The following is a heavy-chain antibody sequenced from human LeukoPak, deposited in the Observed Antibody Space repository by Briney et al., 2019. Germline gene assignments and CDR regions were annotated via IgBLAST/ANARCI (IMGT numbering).Heavy chain of an antibody. CDR1: GFTFSSYA. J-gene: IGHJ4*02. Sequence: GGSLRLSCAASGFTFSSYAMNWVRQAPGKGLEWVSSISRGSDHIFYADSMKGRFTISRDNAKNSLYLQMNSMGAEDTAVYYCARHYYTRGYFPDYWGQGTLVTVSS. CDR2: ISRGSDHI. V-gene: IGHV3-21*01. CDR3: ARHYYTRGYFPDY. D-gene: IGHD3-22*01.